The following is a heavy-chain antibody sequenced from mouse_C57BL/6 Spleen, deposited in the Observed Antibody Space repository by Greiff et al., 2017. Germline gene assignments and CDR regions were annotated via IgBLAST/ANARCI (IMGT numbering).Heavy chain of an antibody. J-gene: IGHJ1*03. D-gene: IGHD1-1*01. CDR3: ASVNCYGSSFPYFDV. CDR2: IDPSDSET. Sequence: QVQLQQPGAELVRPGSSVKLSCKASGYTFTSYWMHWVKQRPIQGLEWIGNIDPSDSETHYNQKFKDKATLTVDKSSSTSYMQLSSLTSEDSAVYYCASVNCYGSSFPYFDVWGTGTTVTVSS. CDR1: GYTFTSYW. V-gene: IGHV1-52*01.